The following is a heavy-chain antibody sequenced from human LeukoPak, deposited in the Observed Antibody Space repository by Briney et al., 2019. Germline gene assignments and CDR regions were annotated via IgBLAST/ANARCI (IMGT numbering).Heavy chain of an antibody. CDR2: IYHSGST. J-gene: IGHJ3*02. V-gene: IGHV4-38-2*02. CDR1: GYSISSGYY. CDR3: ATDYGSGSYYNTAFDI. Sequence: PSETLSPTCTVSGYSISSGYYWGWIRQPPGKGLEWIGSIYHSGSTYYNPSLKSRVTISVDTSKNQFSLKLSSVTAADTAVYYCATDYGSGSYYNTAFDIWGQGTMVTVSS. D-gene: IGHD3-10*01.